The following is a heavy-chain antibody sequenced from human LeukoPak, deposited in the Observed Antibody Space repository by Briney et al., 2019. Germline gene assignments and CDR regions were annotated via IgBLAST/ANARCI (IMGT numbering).Heavy chain of an antibody. V-gene: IGHV1-18*01. CDR1: GYTFTSYG. Sequence: GASVKVSCKASGYTFTSYGISWVRQAPGQGLEWMGWISAYNGNTNYAQKLQGRVTMTTDTSTSTAYMELRSLRSDDTAVYYCARDLSRYYDSSRTDYWGQGTLVTVSS. J-gene: IGHJ4*02. D-gene: IGHD3-22*01. CDR3: ARDLSRYYDSSRTDY. CDR2: ISAYNGNT.